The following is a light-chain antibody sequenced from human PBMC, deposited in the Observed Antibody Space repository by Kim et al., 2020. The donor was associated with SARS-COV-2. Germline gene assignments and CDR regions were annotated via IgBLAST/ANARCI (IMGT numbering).Light chain of an antibody. CDR1: RSISSTY. CDR3: QQYGSSLWA. Sequence: EIVLTQSPGTLSLSPGERATLSCRASRSISSTYLAWYQQKPGQAPRLLIYAASSRATGIPDRFSGSGSGTDFTLTISRLEPEDFAVYYCQQYGSSLWAFGRGTKVDIK. CDR2: AAS. J-gene: IGKJ1*01. V-gene: IGKV3-20*01.